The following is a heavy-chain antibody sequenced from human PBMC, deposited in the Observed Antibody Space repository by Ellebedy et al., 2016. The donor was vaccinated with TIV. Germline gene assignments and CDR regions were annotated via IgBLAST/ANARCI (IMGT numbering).Heavy chain of an antibody. CDR2: IYPGDSDT. CDR1: GYSFTSYW. J-gene: IGHJ4*02. CDR3: ARLRLELDY. Sequence: KVSXXGSGYSFTSYWIGWVRQMPGKGLEWMGIIYPGDSDTRYSPSFQGQVTISADKSISTAYLQWSSLKASGTAMYYCARLRLELDYWGQGTLVTVSS. V-gene: IGHV5-51*01. D-gene: IGHD6-25*01.